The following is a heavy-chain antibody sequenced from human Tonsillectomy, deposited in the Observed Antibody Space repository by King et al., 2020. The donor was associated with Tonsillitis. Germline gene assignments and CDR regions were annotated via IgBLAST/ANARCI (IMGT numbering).Heavy chain of an antibody. CDR1: GFTFDDYG. J-gene: IGHJ6*02. D-gene: IGHD4-23*01. CDR2: VNCNGGST. V-gene: IGHV3-20*01. CDR3: ARNRLRWDNYYYGMDV. Sequence: VQLVESGGGVVRPGGSLRLSCTASGFTFDDYGMSWVRQLPGKGLEWGSGVNCNGGSTGYADSVKGRFTISSDNAKNSLYLQRNSLRAEDTALYHCARNRLRWDNYYYGMDVWGQGTTVTVSS.